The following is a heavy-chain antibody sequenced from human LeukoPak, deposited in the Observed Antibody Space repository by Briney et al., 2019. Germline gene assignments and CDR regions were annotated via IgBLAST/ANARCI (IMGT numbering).Heavy chain of an antibody. CDR3: ARDGVDFWSGYNWLDP. D-gene: IGHD3-3*01. CDR2: INPNSGGT. CDR1: GGTFGSYA. V-gene: IGHV1-2*02. Sequence: GASVKVSCKASGGTFGSYAISWVRQAPGQGLEWMGWINPNSGGTNYALKFQGRVTMTRDTSISTAYMELSSLRSDDTAVYYCARDGVDFWSGYNWLDPWGQGTLVTVSS. J-gene: IGHJ5*02.